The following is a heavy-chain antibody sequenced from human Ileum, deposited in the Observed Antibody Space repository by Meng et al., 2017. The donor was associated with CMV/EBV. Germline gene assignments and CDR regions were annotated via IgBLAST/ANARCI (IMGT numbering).Heavy chain of an antibody. CDR1: GYTFIDFG. CDR3: ARGGMTPR. J-gene: IGHJ4*02. V-gene: IGHV1-18*01. Sequence: ASVKVSCKTSGYTFIDFGISWVRQAPGQGLEWMGWTSAQIGDTKYAQKFQGRLSITTDTSTSTAYMELSSLRSDDTAVYYCARGGMTPRWGQGTLVTVSS. D-gene: IGHD6-13*01. CDR2: TSAQIGDT.